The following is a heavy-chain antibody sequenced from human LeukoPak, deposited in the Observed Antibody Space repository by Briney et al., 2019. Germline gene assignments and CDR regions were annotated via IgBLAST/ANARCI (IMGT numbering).Heavy chain of an antibody. CDR1: GFTFSSYA. J-gene: IGHJ4*02. D-gene: IGHD6-13*01. Sequence: GGSLRLSCAASGFTFSSYAMHWVRQAPGKGLEWVAVISYDGSNKYYADSVKGRFTISRDNSKNTLYLQMNSLRAEDTAVYYCAVGSSCLDYWGQGTPVTVSP. V-gene: IGHV3-30-3*01. CDR3: AVGSSCLDY. CDR2: ISYDGSNK.